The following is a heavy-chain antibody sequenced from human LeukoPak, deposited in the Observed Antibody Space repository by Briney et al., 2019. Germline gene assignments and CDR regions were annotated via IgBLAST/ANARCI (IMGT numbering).Heavy chain of an antibody. Sequence: GASVKVSCKASGGTFSSYAISWVRQAPGQGLEWMGRIIPILGIANYAQKFQGRVTITADKSTSTAYMELSGLRSEDTAVYYCARDRSYGDYVFGYWGQGTLVTVSS. CDR3: ARDRSYGDYVFGY. D-gene: IGHD4-17*01. CDR2: IIPILGIA. V-gene: IGHV1-69*04. J-gene: IGHJ4*02. CDR1: GGTFSSYA.